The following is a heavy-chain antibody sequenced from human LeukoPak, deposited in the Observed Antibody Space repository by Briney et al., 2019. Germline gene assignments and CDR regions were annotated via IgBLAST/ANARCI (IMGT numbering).Heavy chain of an antibody. CDR1: GGSFSDYY. J-gene: IGHJ4*02. CDR3: ARRRVTLVRGVLSPYYFDY. CDR2: INHSGNT. Sequence: SETLSLTCAVYGGSFSDYYWSWIRQPPGKGLESIAEINHSGNTNYNPSLKSRVTMSVDTSKNQFSLRLSSVTAADTAVYYCARRRVTLVRGVLSPYYFDYWGQGTLVTVSS. D-gene: IGHD3-10*01. V-gene: IGHV4-34*01.